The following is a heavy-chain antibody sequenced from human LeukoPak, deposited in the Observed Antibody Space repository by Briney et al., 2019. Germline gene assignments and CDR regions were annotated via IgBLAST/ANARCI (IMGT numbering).Heavy chain of an antibody. CDR3: ALTSAGGAGFDY. CDR1: EYNFASYW. D-gene: IGHD4/OR15-4a*01. CDR2: IYPGDSDT. J-gene: IGHJ4*02. Sequence: GESLKISCKGSEYNFASYWIGWVRQMPGKGLELVGIIYPGDSDTRYNPSFQGQVTISADKSISTAYLLWSSLKASDTAMYYCALTSAGGAGFDYWGQGTLVTVSS. V-gene: IGHV5-51*01.